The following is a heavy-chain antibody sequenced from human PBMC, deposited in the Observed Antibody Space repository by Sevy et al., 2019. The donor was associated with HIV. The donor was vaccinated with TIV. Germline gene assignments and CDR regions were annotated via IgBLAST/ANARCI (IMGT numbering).Heavy chain of an antibody. CDR3: AKDGYDSSGYSGDYYYYGMDV. J-gene: IGHJ6*02. D-gene: IGHD3-22*01. CDR2: IRYDGSNK. V-gene: IGHV3-30*02. CDR1: GFTFGSYG. Sequence: GGSLRLSCAASGFTFGSYGMHWVRQAPGKGLEWVAFIRYDGSNKYYADSVKGRFTISRDNSKNTLYLQMNSLRAEDTAVYYCAKDGYDSSGYSGDYYYYGMDVWGQGTTVTVSS.